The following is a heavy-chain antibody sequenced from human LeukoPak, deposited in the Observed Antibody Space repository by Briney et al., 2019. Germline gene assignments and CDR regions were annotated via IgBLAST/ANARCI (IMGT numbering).Heavy chain of an antibody. CDR1: GFTFSHYW. CDR2: INQDGSEE. V-gene: IGHV3-7*01. J-gene: IGHJ4*02. Sequence: GGSLRLSCAASGFTFSHYWMTWVRQAPGKGLEWVAHINQDGSEEHYMDSVKARFTISRDNAKNSLSLQMNSLRAEDTAVYYCVRDGGVSGYDLLDYWGQGTLVTASS. D-gene: IGHD5-12*01. CDR3: VRDGGVSGYDLLDY.